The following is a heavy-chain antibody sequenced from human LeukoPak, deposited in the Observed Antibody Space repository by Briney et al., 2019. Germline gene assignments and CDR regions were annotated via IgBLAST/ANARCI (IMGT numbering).Heavy chain of an antibody. Sequence: GGSLRLSCAASGFTFSNYWMTWVRQAPGKGLEWVATLQQVGVQKYYADSVKGRFTISRDNSKNTLYLQMNSLRAEDTAVYYCARVGEGLLGIDYWGQGTLVTVSS. CDR3: ARVGEGLLGIDY. CDR1: GFTFSNYW. V-gene: IGHV3-7*01. CDR2: LQQVGVQK. J-gene: IGHJ4*02. D-gene: IGHD3-10*01.